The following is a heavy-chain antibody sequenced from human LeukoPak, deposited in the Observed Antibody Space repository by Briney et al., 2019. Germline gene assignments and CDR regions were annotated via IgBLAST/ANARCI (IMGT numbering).Heavy chain of an antibody. CDR1: GFTFSSYA. CDR3: ARGTVGTPGTDY. V-gene: IGHV3-7*01. Sequence: GGSLRLSCAATGFTFSSYAMSWVRQAPGKGLEWVASMNQDGRETYSVGSVMGRFTISRDNTKTSLYLEMNNLRVEDTAIYYCARGTVGTPGTDYWGQGTLVTVSS. J-gene: IGHJ4*02. D-gene: IGHD4-23*01. CDR2: MNQDGRET.